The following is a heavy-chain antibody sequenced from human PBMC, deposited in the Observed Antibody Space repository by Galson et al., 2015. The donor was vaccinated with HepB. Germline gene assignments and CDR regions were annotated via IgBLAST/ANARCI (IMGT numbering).Heavy chain of an antibody. Sequence: PALVKPTQTLTLTCTVSGFSLSNARMGVSWLRQPPGKALEWLAHIFSNDEKSYSTSLKSRLTISKDTSKSQVVLTMTNMDPVDTATYYCARRSGYYYYGMDVWGQGTTVTVSS. CDR1: GFSLSNARMG. J-gene: IGHJ6*02. D-gene: IGHD3-3*01. CDR2: IFSNDEK. CDR3: ARRSGYYYYGMDV. V-gene: IGHV2-26*01.